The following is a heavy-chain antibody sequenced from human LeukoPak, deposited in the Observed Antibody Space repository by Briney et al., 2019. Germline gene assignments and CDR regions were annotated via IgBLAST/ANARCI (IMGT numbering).Heavy chain of an antibody. V-gene: IGHV4-61*02. Sequence: SETLSLTCTVSGGSISSGSYYWSWIRQPAGKGLEWIGRIYTSGSTKYNPSFKSRVTISLDSSKNQFFLKLSSVTPADTAMYYCARDLGGTYSYGPSGYSDYWGQGTLVTVSS. J-gene: IGHJ4*02. CDR2: IYTSGST. CDR3: ARDLGGTYSYGPSGYSDY. CDR1: GGSISSGSYY. D-gene: IGHD5-18*01.